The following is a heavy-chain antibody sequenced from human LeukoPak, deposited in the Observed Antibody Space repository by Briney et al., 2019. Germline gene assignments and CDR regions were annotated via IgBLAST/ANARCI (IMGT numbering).Heavy chain of an antibody. CDR1: GFSFSTYE. Sequence: PGGSLRLSCAASGFSFSTYEMNWVRQAPGKGLEWVSYISRSGSYTYYAASVKGRFTISRDDAKSSLYLQTNSLRAEDTALYFCARSTILNAFDSWGQGILVTVSS. J-gene: IGHJ4*02. CDR2: ISRSGSYT. CDR3: ARSTILNAFDS. V-gene: IGHV3-48*03. D-gene: IGHD1-26*01.